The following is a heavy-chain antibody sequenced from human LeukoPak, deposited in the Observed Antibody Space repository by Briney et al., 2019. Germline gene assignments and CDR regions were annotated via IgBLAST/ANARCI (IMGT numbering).Heavy chain of an antibody. CDR1: GGSINSGTYY. Sequence: TSETLSLTCTVSGGSINSGTYYWSWIRQPAGKGLEWIGRIYTRGRINYNPSLKSRVTISVDTSKNQFSLKLSSVTAADTAVYYCARESQLLFDYWGQGTLVTVSS. CDR2: IYTRGRI. J-gene: IGHJ4*02. D-gene: IGHD2-2*01. CDR3: ARESQLLFDY. V-gene: IGHV4-61*02.